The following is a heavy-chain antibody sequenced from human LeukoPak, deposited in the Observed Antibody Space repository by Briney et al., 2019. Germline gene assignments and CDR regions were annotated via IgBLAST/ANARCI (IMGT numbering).Heavy chain of an antibody. Sequence: GGSLRLSCAASGFTFSNAWMSWVRQAPGKGLEWVGRIRSKANSYATAYAASVKGRFTISRDDSKNTAYLQMNSLRAEDTAVYYCARSDPTAWFDPWGQGTLVTVSS. CDR2: IRSKANSYAT. CDR1: GFTFSNAW. J-gene: IGHJ5*02. CDR3: ARSDPTAWFDP. V-gene: IGHV3-73*01.